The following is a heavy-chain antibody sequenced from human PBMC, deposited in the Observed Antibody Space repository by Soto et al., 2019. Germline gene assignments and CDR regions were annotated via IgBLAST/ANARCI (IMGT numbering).Heavy chain of an antibody. J-gene: IGHJ4*01. CDR2: TGTDGNT. CDR1: GFNFNSXA. D-gene: IGHD2-2*02. CDR3: VRKYPGTRPFDY. V-gene: IGHV3-23*01. Sequence: LXLXCAASGFNFNSXAMNRVPHAPGKGLAWFSATGTDGNTYYANSVKGRFTISRDNSRTTLYLQTNSMRVEDKALYYCVRKYPGTRPFDYWGQGTLGPVS.